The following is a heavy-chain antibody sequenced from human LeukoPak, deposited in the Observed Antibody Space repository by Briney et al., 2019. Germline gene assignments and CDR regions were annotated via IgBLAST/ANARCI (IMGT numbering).Heavy chain of an antibody. D-gene: IGHD5-24*01. J-gene: IGHJ5*02. CDR2: IKQDGSEK. Sequence: GGSLRLSCAASGFSFSNYWMSWVRQAPGRGLEWVANIKQDGSEKFYVDSVKGRITISRDNAKSSLYLQMNSLRADDTAVYYCARENRDGFNPYNWFDPWGRGTLVTVSS. CDR1: GFSFSNYW. V-gene: IGHV3-7*01. CDR3: ARENRDGFNPYNWFDP.